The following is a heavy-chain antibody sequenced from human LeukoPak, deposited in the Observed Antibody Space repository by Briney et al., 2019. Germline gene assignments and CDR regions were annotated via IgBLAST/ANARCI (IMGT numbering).Heavy chain of an antibody. CDR3: AKDRVVYDILTALVDD. CDR1: GFTFSSYA. V-gene: IGHV3-23*01. D-gene: IGHD3-9*01. J-gene: IGHJ4*02. Sequence: GGSLRLSCAASGFTFSSYAMSWVRQSPGKGLEWVSAISGSGGSTYYADSVKGRFTISRDNSKNTLYLQMNSLRAEDTAVYYCAKDRVVYDILTALVDDGGQGTLVTVPS. CDR2: ISGSGGST.